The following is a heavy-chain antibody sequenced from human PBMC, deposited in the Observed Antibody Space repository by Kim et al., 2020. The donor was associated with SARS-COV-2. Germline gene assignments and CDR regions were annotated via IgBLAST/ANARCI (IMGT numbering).Heavy chain of an antibody. CDR1: GGSISSSSYY. Sequence: SETLSLTCTVSGGSISSSSYYWGWIRQPPGKGLEWIGSIYYSGSTYYNPSLKSRVTISVETSKNQFSLKLSSVTAADTAVYYCARALLWFGELSRNFDYWGQGTLVTVSS. J-gene: IGHJ4*02. D-gene: IGHD3-10*01. CDR2: IYYSGST. CDR3: ARALLWFGELSRNFDY. V-gene: IGHV4-39*01.